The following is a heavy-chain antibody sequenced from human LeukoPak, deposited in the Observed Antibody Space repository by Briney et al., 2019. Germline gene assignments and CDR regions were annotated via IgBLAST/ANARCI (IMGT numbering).Heavy chain of an antibody. CDR1: GFTFSSYA. D-gene: IGHD6-13*01. J-gene: IGHJ4*02. CDR3: AVEAAAGHGGGY. V-gene: IGHV3-23*01. CDR2: ISSSGGIT. Sequence: GGSLRLSCAASGFTFSSYAMSWVRQAPGKGLEWVSAISSSGGITYYADSVKGRFTISRDNSKNTLYLQMNSLRAEDTAVYYCAVEAAAGHGGGYWGQGTLVTVSS.